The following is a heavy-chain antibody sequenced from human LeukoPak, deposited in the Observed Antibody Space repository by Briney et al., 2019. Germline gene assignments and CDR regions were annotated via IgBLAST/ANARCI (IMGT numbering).Heavy chain of an antibody. V-gene: IGHV4-59*08. CDR2: IYYSGST. CDR1: GGSISSYY. CDR3: ARHLTSGDHWFDP. Sequence: SETLSLTCTVSGGSISSYYWSWIRQPPGKGLEWIGYIYYSGSTNYNPSLKSRVTISVDTSKNQFSLKLSSATAADTAVYYCARHLTSGDHWFDPWGQGTLVTVSS. D-gene: IGHD6-19*01. J-gene: IGHJ5*02.